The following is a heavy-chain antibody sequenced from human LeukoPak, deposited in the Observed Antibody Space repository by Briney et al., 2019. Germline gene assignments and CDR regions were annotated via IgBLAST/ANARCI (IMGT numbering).Heavy chain of an antibody. CDR2: ISAYNGNT. J-gene: IGHJ6*03. CDR3: ARGPKDIVVVPAAIRWYYYYMDV. D-gene: IGHD2-2*02. V-gene: IGHV1-18*01. CDR1: GYTFTSSG. Sequence: ASVKVSCKASGYTFTSSGISWVRQAPGQGLEWMGWISAYNGNTNYAQKLQGRVTMTTDTSTSTAYMELRSLRSDDTAVYYCARGPKDIVVVPAAIRWYYYYMDVWGKGTTVTVSS.